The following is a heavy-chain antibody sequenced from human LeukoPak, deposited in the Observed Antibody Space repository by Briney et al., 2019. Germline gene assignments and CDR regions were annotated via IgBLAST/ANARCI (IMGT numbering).Heavy chain of an antibody. V-gene: IGHV1-24*01. D-gene: IGHD2-15*01. Sequence: EASVKVSCKVSGYTLTELSMHWVRQAPGKGLEWMGGFDPEDGETIYAQKFQGRVTMTEDTSTDTAYMELSSLRSEDTAVYYCATGSIVVVVAAFDAFDIWGQGTMVTVSS. J-gene: IGHJ3*02. CDR3: ATGSIVVVVAAFDAFDI. CDR2: FDPEDGET. CDR1: GYTLTELS.